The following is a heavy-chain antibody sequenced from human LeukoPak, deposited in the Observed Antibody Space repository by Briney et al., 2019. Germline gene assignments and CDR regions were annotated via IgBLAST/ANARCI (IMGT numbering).Heavy chain of an antibody. V-gene: IGHV3-23*01. J-gene: IGHJ6*02. CDR2: ISGTAGST. D-gene: IGHD3-10*01. CDR3: AKDLLMVRGVINYYYYGMDV. CDR1: GFMFSNYA. Sequence: GGSLRLSCTSSGFMFSNYAMSWVRQAPGKGLEWVSTISGTAGSTFYADSVKGRFTISRDNSKNTLYLQMNSLRAEDTAVYYCAKDLLMVRGVINYYYYGMDVWGQGTTVTVSS.